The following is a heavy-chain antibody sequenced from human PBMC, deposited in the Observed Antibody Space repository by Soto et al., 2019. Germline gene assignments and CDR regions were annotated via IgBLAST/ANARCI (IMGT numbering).Heavy chain of an antibody. V-gene: IGHV3-13*01. Sequence: GGSLRLSCAASGFTFSSYDMHWVRQATGKGLEWVSAIGTAGDTYYPGSVKGRFTISRENAKNSLYLQMNSLRAEDTAVYYCVSSAGQLAPPLKYYYYYYGMDVWGQGTTVTVSS. CDR2: IGTAGDT. D-gene: IGHD6-13*01. J-gene: IGHJ6*02. CDR1: GFTFSSYD. CDR3: VSSAGQLAPPLKYYYYYYGMDV.